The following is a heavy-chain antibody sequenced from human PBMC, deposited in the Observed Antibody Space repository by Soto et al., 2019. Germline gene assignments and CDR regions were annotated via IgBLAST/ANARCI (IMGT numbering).Heavy chain of an antibody. CDR2: IIPIFGTA. CDR3: ARDYDIVVVVAATVGFDP. V-gene: IGHV1-69*06. CDR1: GGTFSSYA. Sequence: SVKVSCKASGGTFSSYAISWVRQAPGQGLEWMGGIIPIFGTANYAQKFQGRVTITADKSTSTAYMELRSLRSDDTAVYYCARDYDIVVVVAATVGFDPWGQGTLVTSPQ. J-gene: IGHJ5*02. D-gene: IGHD2-15*01.